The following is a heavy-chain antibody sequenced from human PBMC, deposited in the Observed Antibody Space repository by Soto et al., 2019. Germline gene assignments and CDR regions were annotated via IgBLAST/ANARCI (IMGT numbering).Heavy chain of an antibody. Sequence: ASVKVSCKASGYTFTSYGISWVRQAPGQGLEWMGWISAYNGNTNYAQKLQGRVTMTTDTSASTAYMELSSLRSEDTAVYYCARDNGDGYNNGSPFDYWGQGTLVTVSS. CDR1: GYTFTSYG. V-gene: IGHV1-18*04. CDR2: ISAYNGNT. D-gene: IGHD5-12*01. CDR3: ARDNGDGYNNGSPFDY. J-gene: IGHJ4*02.